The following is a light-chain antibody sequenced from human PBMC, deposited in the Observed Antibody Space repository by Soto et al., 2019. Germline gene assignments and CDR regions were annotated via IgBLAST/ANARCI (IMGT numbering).Light chain of an antibody. CDR3: QQYSQWPIT. J-gene: IGKJ5*01. CDR2: GIS. V-gene: IGKV3-15*01. CDR1: QSVSSSY. Sequence: EIVLTQSPATLSLSPGERATLSCGASQSVSSSYLAWYQQKPGQAPRLLIFGISTRATGVPARFSGSGSGTEFTLSISSLQSEDFAVYSCQQYSQWPITFGQGTRLEIK.